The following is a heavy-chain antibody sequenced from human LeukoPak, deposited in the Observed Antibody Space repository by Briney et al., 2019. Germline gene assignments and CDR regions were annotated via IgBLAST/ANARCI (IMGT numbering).Heavy chain of an antibody. V-gene: IGHV3-23*01. CDR1: GFTFSNYA. D-gene: IGHD5-24*01. CDR2: ITGPGGGT. CDR3: ARNDYNTLDY. J-gene: IGHJ4*02. Sequence: HPGGSLRLSCVASGFTFSNYAMSWVRQAPGKGLEWVSTITGPGGGTYYADSVQGRFTISRDNSDDTLYLQMNSLRVEDTALYYCARNDYNTLDYWGQGTLVTVSS.